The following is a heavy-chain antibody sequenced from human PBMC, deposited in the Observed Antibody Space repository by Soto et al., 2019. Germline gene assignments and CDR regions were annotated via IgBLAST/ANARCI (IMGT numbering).Heavy chain of an antibody. CDR1: GYTFTSHG. CDR2: ISAYNGNT. J-gene: IGHJ4*02. D-gene: IGHD2-2*01. V-gene: IGHV1-18*01. Sequence: ASVKVSCKASGYTFTSHGISWVRQAPGQGLEWMGWISAYNGNTNYAQKFQGRVTITRDTSASTAYMELSSLRSEDTAVYYCASPHDIVVVPAADSYFDYWGQGTLVTVSS. CDR3: ASPHDIVVVPAADSYFDY.